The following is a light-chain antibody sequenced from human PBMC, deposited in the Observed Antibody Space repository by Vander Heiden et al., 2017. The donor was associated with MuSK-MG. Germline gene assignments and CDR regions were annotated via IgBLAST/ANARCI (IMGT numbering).Light chain of an antibody. CDR3: QQSNSTLRT. CDR1: QSISSY. V-gene: IGKV1-39*01. J-gene: IGKJ1*01. Sequence: DIQMTSPPSPLSASVGDSVTTTCRASQSISSYLYCYQQQPGKAPKLLIDAASFLHSGVPSRFSSSGSGTYFTLTISMLQPEDFATYYCQQSNSTLRTFGQGTKVEIK. CDR2: AAS.